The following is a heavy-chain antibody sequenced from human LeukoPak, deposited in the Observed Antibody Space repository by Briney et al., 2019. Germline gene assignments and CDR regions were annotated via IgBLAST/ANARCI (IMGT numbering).Heavy chain of an antibody. D-gene: IGHD5-24*01. J-gene: IGHJ4*02. CDR1: GFTVSSNY. Sequence: TGGSLRLSCAASGFTVSSNYMSWVRQAPGKGLEWVSVIYSGGSTYYADSVKGRFTISRDNSKNTLYLQMNSLRAEDTAVYYCAGEGDGYNSDYWGQGTLVTVSS. CDR3: AGEGDGYNSDY. CDR2: IYSGGST. V-gene: IGHV3-53*01.